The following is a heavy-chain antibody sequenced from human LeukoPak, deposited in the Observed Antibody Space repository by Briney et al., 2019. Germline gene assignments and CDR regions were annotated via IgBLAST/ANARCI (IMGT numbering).Heavy chain of an antibody. J-gene: IGHJ4*02. CDR3: ARDVSSSNDY. V-gene: IGHV3-21*01. D-gene: IGHD6-13*01. Sequence: GGSLRLSCEASGFTFTTYSMTWVRQAPGKGLEWVSSISSSSSYIYYADSVKGRFTISRDNAKNSLYLQMNSLRAEDTAVYYCARDVSSSNDYWGQGTLVTVSS. CDR1: GFTFTTYS. CDR2: ISSSSSYI.